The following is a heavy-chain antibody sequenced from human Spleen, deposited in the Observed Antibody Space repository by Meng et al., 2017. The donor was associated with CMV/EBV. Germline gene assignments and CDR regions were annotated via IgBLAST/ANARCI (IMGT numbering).Heavy chain of an antibody. CDR1: GYTFTGYY. D-gene: IGHD2-8*01. J-gene: IGHJ4*02. CDR3: ARDIVREYYFDY. V-gene: IGHV1-2*02. CDR2: INPNSGGT. Sequence: SVKVSCKASGYTFTGYYMHWVRQAPGQGLEWMGWINPNSGGTNYAQKFQGRVTMTRDTSISTAYMELSRLRSDDTAVYYCARDIVREYYFDYWGQGTLVTVSS.